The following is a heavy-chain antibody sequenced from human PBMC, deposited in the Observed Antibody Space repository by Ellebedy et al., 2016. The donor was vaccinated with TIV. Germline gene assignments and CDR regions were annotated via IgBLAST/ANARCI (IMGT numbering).Heavy chain of an antibody. D-gene: IGHD3-22*01. CDR2: ISAGGDST. V-gene: IGHV3-23*01. CDR3: AKGSSSGFNYDRVGFEY. CDR1: GFTFSSFA. J-gene: IGHJ4*02. Sequence: GGSLRLSCAASGFTFSSFAMHWVRQAPGKGLEWLSVISAGGDSTNHAESVKGRFTIARDNSKNTLYLQKDRLRAEDTAVYYCAKGSSSGFNYDRVGFEYWGQGTLVTVSS.